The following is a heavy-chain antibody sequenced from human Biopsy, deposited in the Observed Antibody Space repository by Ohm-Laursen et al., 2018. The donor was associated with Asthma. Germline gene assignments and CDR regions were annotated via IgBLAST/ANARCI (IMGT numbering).Heavy chain of an antibody. CDR1: GFTFGNFA. D-gene: IGHD3-22*01. Sequence: GSLRLSCSASGFTFGNFAMSWARQAPGKGLEWVSTIKTNRRGADYPDPAKGRFTISRDDSKNTLYLQMSSLRAEDTAVYYCVKDTYEDDYGYYTFDVWGQGTMVTVS. J-gene: IGHJ3*01. V-gene: IGHV3-23*01. CDR2: IKTNRRGA. CDR3: VKDTYEDDYGYYTFDV.